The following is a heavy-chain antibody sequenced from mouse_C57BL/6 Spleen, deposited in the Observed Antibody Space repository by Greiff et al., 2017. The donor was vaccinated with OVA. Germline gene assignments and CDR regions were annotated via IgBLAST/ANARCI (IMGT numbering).Heavy chain of an antibody. Sequence: DVKLQESGPGLVKPSQSLSLTCSVTGYSITSGYYWNWIRQFPGNKLEWMGYISYDGSNNYNPSLKNRISITRDTSKNQFFLKLNSVTTEDTATYYGARGGDGHYYAMDYWGQGTSVTVSS. CDR2: ISYDGSN. V-gene: IGHV3-6*01. CDR3: ARGGDGHYYAMDY. CDR1: GYSITSGYY. J-gene: IGHJ4*01. D-gene: IGHD1-2*01.